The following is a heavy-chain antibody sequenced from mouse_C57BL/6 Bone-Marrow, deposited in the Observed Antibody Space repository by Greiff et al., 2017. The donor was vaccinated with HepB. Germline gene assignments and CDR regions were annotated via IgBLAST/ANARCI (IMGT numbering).Heavy chain of an antibody. CDR3: ASSPLLRYYFDY. CDR1: GFTFSSYT. V-gene: IGHV5-9*01. D-gene: IGHD1-1*01. CDR2: ISGGGGNT. J-gene: IGHJ2*01. Sequence: DVMLVESGGGLVKPGGSLKLSCAASGFTFSSYTMSWVRQTPEKRLEWVATISGGGGNTYYPDSVKGRFTISRDNAKNTLYLQMSSLRSEDTALYYCASSPLLRYYFDYWGQGTTLTVSS.